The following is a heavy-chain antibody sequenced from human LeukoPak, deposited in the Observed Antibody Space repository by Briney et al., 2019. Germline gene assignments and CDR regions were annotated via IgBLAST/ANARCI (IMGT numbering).Heavy chain of an antibody. CDR1: GGSISSYY. D-gene: IGHD3-22*01. CDR3: ARVEGSDYYDSSGYRDDAFDI. V-gene: IGHV4-59*12. Sequence: SETLSLTCTVSGGSISSYYWSWIRQPPGKGLEWIGYIYYSGSTNYNPSLKSRVTISVDTSKNQFSLKLSSVTAADTAVYYCARVEGSDYYDSSGYRDDAFDIWGQGTMVTVSS. J-gene: IGHJ3*02. CDR2: IYYSGST.